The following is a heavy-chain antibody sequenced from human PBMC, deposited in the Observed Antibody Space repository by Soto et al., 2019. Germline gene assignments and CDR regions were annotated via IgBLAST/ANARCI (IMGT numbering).Heavy chain of an antibody. V-gene: IGHV4-30-2*01. Sequence: QLQLQESGSGLVKPSQTLSLTCAVSGGSISSGGYSWSWIRQPPGKGLEWIGYIYHSGSTYYNPSSKGGVTISGDRSKTEFSLKLSSVTAADTAVYYCAAGGGLPRYYWGQGTLVTVSS. J-gene: IGHJ4*02. D-gene: IGHD5-12*01. CDR3: AAGGGLPRYY. CDR2: IYHSGST. CDR1: GGSISSGGYS.